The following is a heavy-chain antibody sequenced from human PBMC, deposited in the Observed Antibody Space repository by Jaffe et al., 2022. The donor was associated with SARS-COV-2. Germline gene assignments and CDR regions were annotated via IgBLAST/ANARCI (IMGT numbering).Heavy chain of an antibody. CDR2: ISSSSSYI. CDR3: ARDWILGYCSGGSCYEEDYYGMDV. Sequence: EVQLVESGGGLVKPGGSLRLSCAASGFTFSSYSMNWVRQAPGKGLEWVSSISSSSSYIYYADSVKGRFTISRDNAKNSLYLQMNSLRAEDTAVYYCARDWILGYCSGGSCYEEDYYGMDVWGQGTTVTVSS. J-gene: IGHJ6*02. D-gene: IGHD2-15*01. V-gene: IGHV3-21*01. CDR1: GFTFSSYS.